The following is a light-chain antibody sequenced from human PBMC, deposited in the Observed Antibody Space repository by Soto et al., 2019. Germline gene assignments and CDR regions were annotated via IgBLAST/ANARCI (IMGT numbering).Light chain of an antibody. CDR3: QQYNNWLRT. J-gene: IGKJ4*01. Sequence: EIVMTQSPATLSVSPGERVTLSCRASQSVTSNLAWYQQKPGQAPRLLIYGASTRATGIPARFSGSGSETEFTLTISSLQSEDFAVYYCQQYNNWLRTFGGGTKVEIK. CDR1: QSVTSN. CDR2: GAS. V-gene: IGKV3-15*01.